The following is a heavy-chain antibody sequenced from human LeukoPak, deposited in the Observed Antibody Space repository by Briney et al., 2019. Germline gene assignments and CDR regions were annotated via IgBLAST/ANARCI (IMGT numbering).Heavy chain of an antibody. D-gene: IGHD1-26*01. V-gene: IGHV1-46*01. CDR2: INPSGGST. CDR3: ARVGHSGSYDKNWFDP. Sequence: ASVKVSCKASGYTFTSYYMHWVRQAPGQGLEWMGIINPSGGSTSYAQKFQGRVTMTRDMSTSTVYMELSSLRSEDTAVYYCARVGHSGSYDKNWFDPWGQGTLVTVSS. CDR1: GYTFTSYY. J-gene: IGHJ5*02.